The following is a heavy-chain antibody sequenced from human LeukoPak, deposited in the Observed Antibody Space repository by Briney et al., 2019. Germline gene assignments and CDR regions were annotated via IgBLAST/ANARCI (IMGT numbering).Heavy chain of an antibody. CDR3: AKVPTPYGSGSYYINYYYYYGMDV. V-gene: IGHV3-30*18. J-gene: IGHJ6*02. D-gene: IGHD3-10*01. CDR2: ISYDGSNK. CDR1: GFTFSSYG. Sequence: GRSLRLSCAASGFTFSSYGMHWVRQAPGKGLEWVAVISYDGSNKYYADSVKGRFTISRDNSKNTLYLQMNSLRAEDTAVYYCAKVPTPYGSGSYYINYYYYYGMDVWGQGTTVNVSS.